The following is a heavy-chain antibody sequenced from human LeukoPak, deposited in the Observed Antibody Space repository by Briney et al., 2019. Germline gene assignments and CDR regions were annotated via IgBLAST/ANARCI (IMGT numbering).Heavy chain of an antibody. Sequence: SETLSLTCAVSDGSTSSYYWNWIRQPPGKGLEWIGNIYNSGSTDYNPSLKSRVTISVNLSKKLISLKLTSVTAADTALYYCARDKGPYWYFDLWGRGTLVTVSS. CDR2: IYNSGST. CDR3: ARDKGPYWYFDL. V-gene: IGHV4-59*01. CDR1: DGSTSSYY. J-gene: IGHJ2*01.